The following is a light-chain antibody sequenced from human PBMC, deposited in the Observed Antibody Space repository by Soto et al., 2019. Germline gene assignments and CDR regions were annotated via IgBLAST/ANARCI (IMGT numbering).Light chain of an antibody. CDR3: QQYHTYPLT. J-gene: IGKJ3*01. CDR1: QNILSRSTNRSY. Sequence: DIVMPQSPDSRGISLGERATINCKSSQNILSRSTNRSYLAWYQQKPGQPPKLLIYWASTRECGVPERFSGSGSGTDFTLTISSLQAEDVAAYFCQQYHTYPLTFGPGTKVDIK. CDR2: WAS. V-gene: IGKV4-1*01.